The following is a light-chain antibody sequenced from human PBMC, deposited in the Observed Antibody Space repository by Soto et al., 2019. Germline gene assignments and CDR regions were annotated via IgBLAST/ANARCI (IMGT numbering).Light chain of an antibody. V-gene: IGKV3-15*01. CDR3: QQYNNWPRT. J-gene: IGKJ1*01. CDR1: QTINNN. CDR2: GAS. Sequence: VMTQAPATLSVSPGERATLSFRASQTINNNVAWYQLKDGQVPRLLIYGASTRATDIPARFSGSGSGTEFTLTISSLQSEDFAVYYCQQYNNWPRTFGQGTKVDI.